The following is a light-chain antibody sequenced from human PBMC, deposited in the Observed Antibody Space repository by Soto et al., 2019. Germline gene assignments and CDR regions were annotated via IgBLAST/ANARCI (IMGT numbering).Light chain of an antibody. CDR3: QVWDTDSDHQV. V-gene: IGLV3-21*04. CDR2: XXX. CDR1: NIGSKS. J-gene: IGLJ1*01. Sequence: SYELTQPPSVSVAPGETARITCEGNNIGSKSVHWYQQKPGQAXXXXIYXXXPXXXGXPXXFXXXXXGXXXXXTXXXVXAGDAADYYCQVWDTDSDHQVFGTGTKVTVL.